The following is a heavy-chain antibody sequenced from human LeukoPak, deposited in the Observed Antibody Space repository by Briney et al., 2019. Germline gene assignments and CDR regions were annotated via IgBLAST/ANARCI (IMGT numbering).Heavy chain of an antibody. J-gene: IGHJ4*02. Sequence: PGGSLRLSCAASGFTFSSYSMNWVRQAPGKGLEWVSSISSSSSYIYYADSVKGRFTISRDNAKNSLYLQMNSLRAEDTAVYYCARDRKGIAAAGRAAFDYWGQGTLVTVSS. D-gene: IGHD6-13*01. V-gene: IGHV3-21*01. CDR1: GFTFSSYS. CDR3: ARDRKGIAAAGRAAFDY. CDR2: ISSSSSYI.